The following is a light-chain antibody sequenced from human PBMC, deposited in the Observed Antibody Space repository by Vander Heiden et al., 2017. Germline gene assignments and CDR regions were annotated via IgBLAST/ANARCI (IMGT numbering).Light chain of an antibody. CDR1: YLGSKS. Sequence: SSVLTQPPSVSVAPGQTASITCGRDYLGSKSVHWYQQEPGQAPVLVVHDDDFRPSGIPERVSGSKSGNTATLIINRVEAGDEADYYCQVWDSTSGHVVFGGGTKLTVL. CDR3: QVWDSTSGHVV. CDR2: DDD. J-gene: IGLJ2*01. V-gene: IGLV3-21*02.